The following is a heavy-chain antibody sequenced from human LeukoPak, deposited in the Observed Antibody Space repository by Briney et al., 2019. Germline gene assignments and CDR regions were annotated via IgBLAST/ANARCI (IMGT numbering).Heavy chain of an antibody. V-gene: IGHV1-46*03. CDR3: ARVLGTSYFGY. J-gene: IGHJ4*02. Sequence: ASVKVSCKXSGYTFTSYYMHWVRQAPGQGLEWMGIINPSGGSTSYSQKLQGRVTMTRDTSTSTVYMELSSLRSEDTAVYYCARVLGTSYFGYWGQGTLVTVSS. CDR2: INPSGGST. D-gene: IGHD7-27*01. CDR1: GYTFTSYY.